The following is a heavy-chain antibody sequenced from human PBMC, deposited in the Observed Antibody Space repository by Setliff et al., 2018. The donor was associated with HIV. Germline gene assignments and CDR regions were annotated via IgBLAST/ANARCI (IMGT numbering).Heavy chain of an antibody. CDR3: AKAGGDS. Sequence: ESLKISCRGFGYNFNNYWIDWVRQMPGKGLEWMGTIYPSDSDTKYNPSFQGHVSISADRSIGTTYLQWSSLRASDTAMYYCAKAGGDSWGQGTLVTVSS. V-gene: IGHV5-51*01. J-gene: IGHJ5*01. CDR1: GYNFNNYW. CDR2: IYPSDSDT. D-gene: IGHD3-10*01.